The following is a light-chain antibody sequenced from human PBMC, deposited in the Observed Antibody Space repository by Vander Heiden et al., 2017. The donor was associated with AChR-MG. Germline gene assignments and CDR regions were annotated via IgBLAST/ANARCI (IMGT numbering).Light chain of an antibody. Sequence: SSELTQDPAVSVALGQTVRITCRGDSLRSYLASWYQQNAGQAPVLVVYGKKNRLTGIADRFSGANSGDTASLTITGAQAEDEADYYCNSRDTSGNHYVFGPGTKVTVL. V-gene: IGLV3-19*01. CDR3: NSRDTSGNHYV. J-gene: IGLJ1*01. CDR2: GKK. CDR1: SLRSYL.